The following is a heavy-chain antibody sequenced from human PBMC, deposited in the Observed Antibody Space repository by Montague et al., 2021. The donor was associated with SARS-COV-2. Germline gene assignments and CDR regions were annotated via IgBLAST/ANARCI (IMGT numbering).Heavy chain of an antibody. J-gene: IGHJ5*02. V-gene: IGHV4-39*01. CDR2: IYYSGST. Sequence: SETLSLTCTVSGGSISSTSYYWGWIRQPPGKGLERTGSIYYSGSTYYNPSLKSRVTISVDTSKNQFSLKLSSVTAADTAVYYCARSPTYYHILTGYFNGPNWFDPWGQGTLVTVSS. CDR1: GGSISSTSYY. CDR3: ARSPTYYHILTGYFNGPNWFDP. D-gene: IGHD3-9*01.